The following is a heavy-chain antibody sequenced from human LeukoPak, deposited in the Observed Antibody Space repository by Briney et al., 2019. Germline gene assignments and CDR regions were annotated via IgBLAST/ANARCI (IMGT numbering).Heavy chain of an antibody. D-gene: IGHD3-22*01. J-gene: IGHJ3*02. Sequence: SETLSLTCTVSGGSISSYYWSWIRQPPGKGLEWIGFIYYSGSTNYNPSLKSRVTISVDTSKNQFSLKLSSVTAADTAVYYCARYYDSSGYYGNDAFDIWGQGTMVTVSS. CDR3: ARYYDSSGYYGNDAFDI. CDR2: IYYSGST. CDR1: GGSISSYY. V-gene: IGHV4-59*08.